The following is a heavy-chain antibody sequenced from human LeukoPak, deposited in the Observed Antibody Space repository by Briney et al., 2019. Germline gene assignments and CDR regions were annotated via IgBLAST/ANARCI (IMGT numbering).Heavy chain of an antibody. J-gene: IGHJ4*02. V-gene: IGHV3-23*01. CDR3: AQGFSSGWYPN. D-gene: IGHD6-19*01. CDR1: GFIVNSFG. CDR2: ISINGETT. Sequence: PGGSLRLSCAVSGFIVNSFGMSWVRQAPGKGLEWISAISINGETTWYADSVKGRFIISRDNSKNALYLQLSSLRVEDTAVYYCAQGFSSGWYPNWGQGSLVSVSS.